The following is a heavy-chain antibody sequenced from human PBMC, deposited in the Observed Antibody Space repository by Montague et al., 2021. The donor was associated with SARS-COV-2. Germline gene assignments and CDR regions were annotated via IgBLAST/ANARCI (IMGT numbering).Heavy chain of an antibody. D-gene: IGHD3-10*01. CDR1: GGSITRNYY. V-gene: IGHV4-39*01. CDR2: IYYSGTT. CDR3: ARPLVRGVPKAFDI. J-gene: IGHJ3*02. Sequence: SETLSLTCTVSGGSITRNYYWGWIRQPPGKGLEWVGNIYYSGTTFINPSLESRVTISVDASKNQFSLSLTSVTAADTAVYYCARPLVRGVPKAFDIWGQGALVIVSS.